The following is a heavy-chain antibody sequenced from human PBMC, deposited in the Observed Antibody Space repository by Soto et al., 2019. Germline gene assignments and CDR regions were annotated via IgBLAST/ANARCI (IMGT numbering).Heavy chain of an antibody. CDR3: ARVRKESVTIFGVVIRYYSDY. J-gene: IGHJ4*02. CDR2: IYYSGST. D-gene: IGHD3-3*01. V-gene: IGHV4-31*02. Sequence: SETLSLTCTVSGGSISSGGYYWSWIRQHPGKGLEWIGYIYYSGSTYYNPSLKSRVTISVDTSKNQFSLKLSSVTAADTAVYYCARVRKESVTIFGVVIRYYSDYWGQGTLVTVSS. CDR1: GGSISSGGYY.